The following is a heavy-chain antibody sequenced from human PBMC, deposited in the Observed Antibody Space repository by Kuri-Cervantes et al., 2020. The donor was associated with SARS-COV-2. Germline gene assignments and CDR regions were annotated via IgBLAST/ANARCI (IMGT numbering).Heavy chain of an antibody. Sequence: GESLKISCAASGFTFSSYEMNWVRQAPGKGLEWVSSISGSGTHVYYADSVKGRFTISRDNARNSLYLQMSSLRAEDTAVYYCARLRVYGDYHISYYYGMDVWGQGTTVTVSS. CDR3: ARLRVYGDYHISYYYGMDV. V-gene: IGHV3-21*01. J-gene: IGHJ6*02. CDR1: GFTFSSYE. D-gene: IGHD4-17*01. CDR2: ISGSGTHV.